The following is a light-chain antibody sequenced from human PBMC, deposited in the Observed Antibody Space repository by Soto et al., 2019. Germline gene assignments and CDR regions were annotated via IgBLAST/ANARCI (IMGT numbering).Light chain of an antibody. Sequence: EIVLTQSPGTLSLSPGERATLSCRACQSVSSSYLAWYQQKPGQAPRLLIYGASSRATGIPDRFSGSGSGTDFTLTISSLEPEDFGVYYCQQYGSSPLTFGGGTKVEIK. CDR2: GAS. J-gene: IGKJ4*01. CDR3: QQYGSSPLT. CDR1: QSVSSSY. V-gene: IGKV3-20*01.